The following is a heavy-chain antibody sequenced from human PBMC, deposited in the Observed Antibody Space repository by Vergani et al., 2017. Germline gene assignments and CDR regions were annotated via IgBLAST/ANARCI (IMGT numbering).Heavy chain of an antibody. J-gene: IGHJ6*02. CDR1: GGSISYSSYY. V-gene: IGHV4-39*07. CDR3: ARVATMAYYYYGMDV. D-gene: IGHD4/OR15-4a*01. Sequence: QVQLQESGPGLVKPSQTLSLTCTVSGGSISYSSYYWGWIRQPPGKGLEWIGSIYYSGSTYYNPSLKSRVTISVDTSKNQFSLNLSSVTAADTAVYYCARVATMAYYYYGMDVWGQGTTVTVSS. CDR2: IYYSGST.